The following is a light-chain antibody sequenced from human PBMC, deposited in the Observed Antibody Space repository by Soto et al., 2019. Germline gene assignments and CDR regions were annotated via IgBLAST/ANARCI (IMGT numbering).Light chain of an antibody. CDR3: CSYAGSRTFVV. CDR1: TSDVGSYNL. V-gene: IGLV2-23*03. CDR2: EGT. Sequence: QSALTQPASMSGSPGQSITISCTGTTSDVGSYNLISWYQQYPGTAPKLIIYEGTKRPSGISNRFSASKSGNTASLTISGLQAEDDADYYCCSYAGSRTFVVLGGGTKLTVL. J-gene: IGLJ3*02.